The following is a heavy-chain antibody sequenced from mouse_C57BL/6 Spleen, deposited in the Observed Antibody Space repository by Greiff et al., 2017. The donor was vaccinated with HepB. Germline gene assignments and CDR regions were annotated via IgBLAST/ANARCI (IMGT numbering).Heavy chain of an antibody. CDR3: TIYYGSSYGAY. V-gene: IGHV1-15*01. Sequence: QVQLQQSGAELVRPGASVTLSCKASGYTFTDYEMHWVKQTPVHGLEWIGAIDPETGGTAYNQKFKGKAILTADKSSSTAYMELRSLTSEDSAVYYCTIYYGSSYGAYWGQGTLVTVSA. CDR1: GYTFTDYE. J-gene: IGHJ3*01. D-gene: IGHD1-1*01. CDR2: IDPETGGT.